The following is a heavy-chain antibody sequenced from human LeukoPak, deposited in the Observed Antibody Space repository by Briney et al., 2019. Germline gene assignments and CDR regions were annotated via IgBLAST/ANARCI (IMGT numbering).Heavy chain of an antibody. D-gene: IGHD6-19*01. CDR3: ARDIGWHNPFDY. V-gene: IGHV3-7*03. J-gene: IGHJ4*02. CDR1: GFSFSSYW. Sequence: KPGGSLRLSCAASGFSFSSYWMSWVRQAPGKGLEWVANIKPDASEKYYVDSVKGRFTISRDNAKNLVYLQMNSLRAEDTAFYYCARDIGWHNPFDYWGQGTLVTVHS. CDR2: IKPDASEK.